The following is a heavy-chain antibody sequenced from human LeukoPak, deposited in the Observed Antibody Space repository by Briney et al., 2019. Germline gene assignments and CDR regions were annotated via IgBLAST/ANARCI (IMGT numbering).Heavy chain of an antibody. CDR1: GYTFTSYW. CDR3: ARGGGGSSTVTIYWFDS. D-gene: IGHD4-17*01. Sequence: GESLKISCKGSGYTFTSYWIGWVRQMPEKGLEWMGIIYPADSDTRYSPSLKSRVTISVDTSKNQFSLKLSSVTAADTAMYYCARGGGGSSTVTIYWFDSWGQGTLVTVSS. CDR2: IYPADSDT. V-gene: IGHV5-51*06. J-gene: IGHJ5*01.